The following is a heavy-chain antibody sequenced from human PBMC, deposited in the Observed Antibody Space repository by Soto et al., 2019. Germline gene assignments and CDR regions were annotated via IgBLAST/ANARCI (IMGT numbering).Heavy chain of an antibody. CDR2: ISGSGGST. D-gene: IGHD3-22*01. J-gene: IGHJ6*02. CDR1: GFTFSRYA. CDR3: AANRGYNYYYGMDV. V-gene: IGHV3-23*01. Sequence: PGGSLRLSCAASGFTFSRYAMSWVRQAPGKGLEWVSAISGSGGSTYYADSVKGRFTISRDNSKNTLYLQMNSLRAEDTAVYYCAANRGYNYYYGMDVWGQGTTVTVSS.